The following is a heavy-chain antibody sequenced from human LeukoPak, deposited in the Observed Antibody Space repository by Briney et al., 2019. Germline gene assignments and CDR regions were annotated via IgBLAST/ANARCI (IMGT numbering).Heavy chain of an antibody. V-gene: IGHV3-30*04. CDR1: GFTFSSYA. J-gene: IGHJ5*02. Sequence: GGSLRLSCAASGFTFSSYAMYWVRQAPGKGLEWVAVISYDGSNKYYADSVKGRFTISRDNSKNTLYLQMNSLRAEDTAVYYCAPGRAFDPWGQGTLVTVSS. D-gene: IGHD1-26*01. CDR2: ISYDGSNK. CDR3: APGRAFDP.